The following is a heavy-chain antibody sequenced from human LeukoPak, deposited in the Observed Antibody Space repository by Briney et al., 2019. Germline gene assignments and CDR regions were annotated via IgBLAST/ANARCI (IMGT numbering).Heavy chain of an antibody. Sequence: PGGSLRLSCAASGFTFSGSAMHWGRQASGKGLEWVGRIRSKANSYATAYAASVKGRFTISRDDSKNTAYLQMNSLKTEDTAVYYCTRHGRYCSGGSCYSGDYYYGMDVWGQGTTVTVSS. CDR2: IRSKANSYAT. V-gene: IGHV3-73*01. CDR3: TRHGRYCSGGSCYSGDYYYGMDV. CDR1: GFTFSGSA. J-gene: IGHJ6*02. D-gene: IGHD2-15*01.